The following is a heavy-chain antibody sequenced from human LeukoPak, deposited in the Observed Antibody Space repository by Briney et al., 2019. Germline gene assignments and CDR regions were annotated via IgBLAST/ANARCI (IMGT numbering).Heavy chain of an antibody. Sequence: GESLKISCKGSGYSFTSYWIGWVRQMPGKGLEWMGIIYPGDSDTRYSPSFQGQVTISADKSISTAYLQWSGLKASDTAMYYCARRQGMTTAYFDYWGQGTLVTVSS. J-gene: IGHJ4*02. CDR2: IYPGDSDT. CDR1: GYSFTSYW. V-gene: IGHV5-51*01. CDR3: ARRQGMTTAYFDY. D-gene: IGHD4-17*01.